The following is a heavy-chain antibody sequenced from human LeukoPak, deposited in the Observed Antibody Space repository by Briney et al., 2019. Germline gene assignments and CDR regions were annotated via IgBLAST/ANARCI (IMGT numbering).Heavy chain of an antibody. CDR2: IPKDGINK. CDR1: GFIFSDYG. J-gene: IGHJ4*02. CDR3: AKGDSN. V-gene: IGHV3-30*02. D-gene: IGHD6-13*01. Sequence: GESLRLSCTTSGFIFSDYGFHWLRQAPGKGLEWVALIRNDIPKDGINKYYADSIRGRFTISRDNSKNTVYLQMNSLRVADTAMYYCAKGDSNWGQGTLVTVSS.